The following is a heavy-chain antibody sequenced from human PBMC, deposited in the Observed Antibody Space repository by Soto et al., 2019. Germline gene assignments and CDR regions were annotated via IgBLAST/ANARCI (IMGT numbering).Heavy chain of an antibody. CDR2: ISYGGST. D-gene: IGHD5-18*01. J-gene: IGHJ4*02. Sequence: QVQLQESGPGLVKPSQTLSLTCTVSGGSINSGGYCWSWIRQHPGKGLDWIGCISYGGSTSYNPSLKSRVTISGDTSKNQFALKLASVTAADKAVYYCSRGILVWGQGALITVSS. CDR3: SRGILV. CDR1: GGSINSGGYC. V-gene: IGHV4-31*03.